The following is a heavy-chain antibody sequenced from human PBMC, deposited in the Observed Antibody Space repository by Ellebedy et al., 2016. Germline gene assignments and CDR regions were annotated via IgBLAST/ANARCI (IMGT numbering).Heavy chain of an antibody. CDR3: ARLSSTDAFDI. CDR1: GFTFSSYS. Sequence: GESLKISXAASGFTFSSYSMNWVRQAPGKGLEWVSSISSSSSYIYYANSVKGRFTISRDNAKNSLYLQMNSLRAEDTAVYYCARLSSTDAFDIWGQGTMVTVSS. CDR2: ISSSSSYI. V-gene: IGHV3-21*01. J-gene: IGHJ3*02. D-gene: IGHD2-2*01.